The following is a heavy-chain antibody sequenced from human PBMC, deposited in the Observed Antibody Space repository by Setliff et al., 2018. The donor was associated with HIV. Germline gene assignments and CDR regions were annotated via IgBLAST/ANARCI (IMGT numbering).Heavy chain of an antibody. CDR3: ARVRSYGSAYDAFDV. V-gene: IGHV4-4*08. J-gene: IGHJ3*01. Sequence: TLSLTCTVPGGSIGGYYWSWIRQPPGTGLEWLGCIYSGGSTNYNPSLESRVTISLDTSKNQFSLRLTSVTAADTAVYYCARVRSYGSAYDAFDVWGPGTMVTVSS. CDR1: GGSIGGYY. D-gene: IGHD3-10*01. CDR2: IYSGGST.